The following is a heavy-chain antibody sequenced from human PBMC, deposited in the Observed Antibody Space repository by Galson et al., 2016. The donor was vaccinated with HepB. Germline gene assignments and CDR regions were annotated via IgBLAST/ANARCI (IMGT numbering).Heavy chain of an antibody. CDR1: GSSLRNLGVG. Sequence: PALVRPTQTLTLTCTFSGSSLRNLGVGVGWVRQPPGKALEWLALIYWNDEERYSTSLRSRLTITKDTSSNQVVLTMTNMDPVDTATYDCVQEGYCDGGSCPLDYWGQGTVVTVSS. CDR2: IYWNDEE. D-gene: IGHD2-15*01. CDR3: VQEGYCDGGSCPLDY. J-gene: IGHJ4*02. V-gene: IGHV2-5*01.